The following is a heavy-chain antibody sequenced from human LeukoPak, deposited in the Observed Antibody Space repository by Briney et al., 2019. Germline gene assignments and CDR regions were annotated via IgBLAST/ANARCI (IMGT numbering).Heavy chain of an antibody. CDR2: IYYSGST. Sequence: SETLSLTCTVSGGSISSYYWSWIRQPPGKGLEWIGYIYYSGSTNYNPSLKSRVTISVDTSKNQFSLKLSSVTAADTAVYYCARTYYDFWSSHRYYFDYWGQGTLVTVSS. D-gene: IGHD3-3*01. V-gene: IGHV4-59*01. CDR3: ARTYYDFWSSHRYYFDY. CDR1: GGSISSYY. J-gene: IGHJ4*02.